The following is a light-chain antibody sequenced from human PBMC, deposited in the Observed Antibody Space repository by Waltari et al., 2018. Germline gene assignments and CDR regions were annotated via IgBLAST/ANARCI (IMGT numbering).Light chain of an antibody. CDR3: QQRSNWPPT. Sequence: EIVLTQSPATLSLSPGERATLSCRASQSVSSYLAWYQQKPGQAPRLPIYEPSNRATAIPPRFRGSGXXXXXXXXXXXXXPEDFAVYYCQQRSNWPPTFGQGTKVEIK. CDR2: EPS. V-gene: IGKV3-11*01. J-gene: IGKJ1*01. CDR1: QSVSSY.